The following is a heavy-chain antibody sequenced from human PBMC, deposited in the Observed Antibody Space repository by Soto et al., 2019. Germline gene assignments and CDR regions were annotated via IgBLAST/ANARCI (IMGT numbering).Heavy chain of an antibody. CDR1: GYSISSGYY. J-gene: IGHJ5*02. V-gene: IGHV4-38-2*02. CDR2: IYHGGST. D-gene: IGHD6-19*01. CDR3: ARDPGIAVGWFDP. Sequence: PSETLSLTCAVSGYSISSGYYCCCLRQPPGKGLEWIGSIYHGGSTNYNPSLKSRVTISVDTSKNQFSLKLSSVTAADTAVYYCARDPGIAVGWFDPWGRGTLVTVSS.